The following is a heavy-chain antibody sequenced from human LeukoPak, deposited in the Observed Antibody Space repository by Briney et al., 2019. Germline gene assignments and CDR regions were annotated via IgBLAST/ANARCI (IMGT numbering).Heavy chain of an antibody. V-gene: IGHV3-30-3*01. J-gene: IGHJ3*02. CDR2: ISYDGSNK. Sequence: PGRSLRLSCAASGFTFSSYAMLWVRQAPGKGLEWVAVISYDGSNKYYADSVKGRFTISRDNSKNTLYLQMNSLRAEDTAVYYCAKATSGGSYFAFHIWGQGTMVTVSS. CDR1: GFTFSSYA. CDR3: AKATSGGSYFAFHI. D-gene: IGHD1-26*01.